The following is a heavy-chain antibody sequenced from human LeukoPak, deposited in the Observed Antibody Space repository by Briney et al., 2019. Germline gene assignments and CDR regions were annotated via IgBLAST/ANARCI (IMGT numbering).Heavy chain of an antibody. CDR1: GFTFSSYW. CDR2: IKQDGSEK. V-gene: IGHV3-7*01. CDR3: ARRTYYYGSGSYGIDI. D-gene: IGHD3-10*01. J-gene: IGHJ3*02. Sequence: GGSLRLSCAASGFTFSSYWMSWVRQAPGKGLEWGANIKQDGSEKYYVDSVKGPFTISRDNAKNSLYLQMNSLRAEDTAVYYCARRTYYYGSGSYGIDIWGQGTMVTVSS.